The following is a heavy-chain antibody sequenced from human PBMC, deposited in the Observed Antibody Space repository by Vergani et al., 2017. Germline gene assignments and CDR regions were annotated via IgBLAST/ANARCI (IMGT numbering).Heavy chain of an antibody. CDR2: ISYDGSNK. Sequence: QVQLVESGGGVVQPGRSLRLSCAASGFTFSSYAMHWVRQAPGKGLEWVAVISYDGSNKYYADSVKGRFTISRDNSKNTLYLQMNSRRAEDTAVYYCARANYCSGGSCYSDPPYYFDYWGQGTLVTVSS. J-gene: IGHJ4*02. CDR1: GFTFSSYA. CDR3: ARANYCSGGSCYSDPPYYFDY. D-gene: IGHD2-15*01. V-gene: IGHV3-30*04.